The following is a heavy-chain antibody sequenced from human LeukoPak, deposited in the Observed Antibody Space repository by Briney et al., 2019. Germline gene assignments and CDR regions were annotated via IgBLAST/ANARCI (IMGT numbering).Heavy chain of an antibody. CDR2: ISSSSSYI. J-gene: IGHJ4*02. CDR3: ARGYDYGDYVVY. CDR1: GFTFSSYS. V-gene: IGHV3-21*01. D-gene: IGHD4-17*01. Sequence: GGSLRLSCAASGFTFSSYSMDWVRQAPGKGLEWVSSISSSSSYIYYADSVKGRFTISRDNAKNSLYLQMNSLRAEDTAVYYCARGYDYGDYVVYWGQGTLVTVSS.